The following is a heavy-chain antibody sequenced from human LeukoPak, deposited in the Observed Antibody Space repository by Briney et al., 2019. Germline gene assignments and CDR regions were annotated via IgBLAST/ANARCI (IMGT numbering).Heavy chain of an antibody. J-gene: IGHJ3*02. CDR3: TTGYDILTGYSDDAFDI. D-gene: IGHD3-9*01. Sequence: GGSLRLSCAASGFTFSSYAMSWVRQAPGKGLEWVSAISGSGGSTYYADSVKGRFTISRDNSKNTLYLQMNSLRAEDTAVYYCTTGYDILTGYSDDAFDIWGQGTMVTVSS. V-gene: IGHV3-23*01. CDR1: GFTFSSYA. CDR2: ISGSGGST.